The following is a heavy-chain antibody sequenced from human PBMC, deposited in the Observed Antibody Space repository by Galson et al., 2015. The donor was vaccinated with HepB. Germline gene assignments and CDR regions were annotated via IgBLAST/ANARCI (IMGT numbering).Heavy chain of an antibody. Sequence: SLRLSCAASGFTFSSYWMHWVRQTPGKGLVWVSRINRDGSSSDCADSVKGRFTFSRDNAKNTLYLQMTSLRADDTAIYYCAKDIYGGPDYWGQGTLVTVSS. CDR3: AKDIYGGPDY. CDR1: GFTFSSYW. CDR2: INRDGSSS. J-gene: IGHJ4*02. D-gene: IGHD4-23*01. V-gene: IGHV3-74*01.